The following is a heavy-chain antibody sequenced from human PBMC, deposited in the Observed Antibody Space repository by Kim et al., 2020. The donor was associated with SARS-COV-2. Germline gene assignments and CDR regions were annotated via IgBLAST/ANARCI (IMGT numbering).Heavy chain of an antibody. CDR1: GFTFRDYV. CDR3: TKDPGYGDPVDY. V-gene: IGHV3-23*03. CDR2: VRSGESPT. Sequence: GGSLRLSCRASGFTFRDYVMGWVRQAPGKGLEWLSVVRSGESPTYYADSVKGRFSISRDDSKNTLYLQMNGLRLEDTAVYYCTKDPGYGDPVDYWGQGTLVTVSS. D-gene: IGHD4-17*01. J-gene: IGHJ4*02.